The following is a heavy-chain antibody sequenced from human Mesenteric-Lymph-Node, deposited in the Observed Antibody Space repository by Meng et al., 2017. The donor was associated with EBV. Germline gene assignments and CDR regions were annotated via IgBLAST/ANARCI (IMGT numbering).Heavy chain of an antibody. CDR2: IYFTGST. J-gene: IGHJ5*02. Sequence: QSQMQQSGRGLVKPSGSLSLTCNVSGDSVSSSNNYWSWIRQSPGRGLEWIGNIYFTGSTFYNPALKSRVTISGDTSKNQFSLKLTSVTAADTAVYYCAREGTTVTRWFDPWGPGTLVTVSS. CDR3: AREGTTVTRWFDP. V-gene: IGHV4-61*01. D-gene: IGHD4-11*01. CDR1: GDSVSSSNNY.